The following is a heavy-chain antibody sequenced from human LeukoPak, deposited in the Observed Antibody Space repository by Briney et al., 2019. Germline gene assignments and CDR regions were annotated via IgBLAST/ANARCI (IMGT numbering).Heavy chain of an antibody. J-gene: IGHJ4*02. CDR2: ISGSGGST. V-gene: IGHV3-23*01. D-gene: IGHD3-3*01. Sequence: GGTLRLSCAASGFTFSSYGMSWVRQAPGKGLEWVSAISGSGGSTYYADSVKGRFTISRDNSKNTLYLQMNSLRAEDTAVYYCAKDRNYDFWSGYWTPYYFDYWGQGTLVTVSS. CDR1: GFTFSSYG. CDR3: AKDRNYDFWSGYWTPYYFDY.